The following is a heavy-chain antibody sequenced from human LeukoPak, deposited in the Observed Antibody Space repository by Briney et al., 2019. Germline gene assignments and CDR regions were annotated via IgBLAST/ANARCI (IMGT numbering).Heavy chain of an antibody. V-gene: IGHV3-30-3*01. D-gene: IGHD3-22*01. CDR2: ISYDGSNK. Sequence: PGRSLRLSCAASGFTFSSYAMHWVRQAPGKGLEWVAVISYDGSNKYYADSVKGRFTISRDNSKNTLYLQMNSLRAEDTAVYYCARDGGLEYDSSGYYHDFDYWGQGTLVTVSS. J-gene: IGHJ4*02. CDR3: ARDGGLEYDSSGYYHDFDY. CDR1: GFTFSSYA.